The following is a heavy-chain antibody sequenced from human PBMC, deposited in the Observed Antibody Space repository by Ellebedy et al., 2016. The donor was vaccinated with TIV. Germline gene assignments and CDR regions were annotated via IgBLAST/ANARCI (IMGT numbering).Heavy chain of an antibody. CDR2: ISAYNGNT. D-gene: IGHD5-12*01. Sequence: AASVKVSCKASGYTFTSYGISWVRQAHGQGLEWMGWISAYNGNTNYAQKLQGRVTMTTDTATITAYMELRSRRSDDTAVYYCARDGGYSGYKGDYYYHYGMDVWGQGTTVTVSS. V-gene: IGHV1-18*04. CDR1: GYTFTSYG. J-gene: IGHJ6*02. CDR3: ARDGGYSGYKGDYYYHYGMDV.